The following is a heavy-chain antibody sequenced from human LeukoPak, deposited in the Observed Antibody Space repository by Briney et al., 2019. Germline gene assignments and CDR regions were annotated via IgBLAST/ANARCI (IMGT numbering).Heavy chain of an antibody. Sequence: PSETLSLTCAVYGGSFSGYYWSWIRQPPGKGLEWIGEINHSGSTNYNPSLKSRVTISVDKSKNQFSLKLSSVTAADTAVYYCARVTAGYNQYYFDYWGQGTLVTVSS. CDR2: INHSGST. CDR1: GGSFSGYY. D-gene: IGHD5-24*01. V-gene: IGHV4-34*01. J-gene: IGHJ4*02. CDR3: ARVTAGYNQYYFDY.